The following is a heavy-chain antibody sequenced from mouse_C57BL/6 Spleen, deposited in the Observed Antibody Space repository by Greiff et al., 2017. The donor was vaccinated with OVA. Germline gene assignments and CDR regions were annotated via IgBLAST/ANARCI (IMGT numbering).Heavy chain of an antibody. Sequence: VQLKESGPELVKPGASVKISCKASGYSFTGYYMNWVKQSPEKSLEWIGEINPSTGGTTYNQKFKAKATLTVDKSSSTAYMQLKSLTSEDSAVYYCAIAYYSNYGYAMDYWGQGTSVTVSS. CDR2: INPSTGGT. CDR3: AIAYYSNYGYAMDY. J-gene: IGHJ4*01. D-gene: IGHD2-5*01. V-gene: IGHV1-42*01. CDR1: GYSFTGYY.